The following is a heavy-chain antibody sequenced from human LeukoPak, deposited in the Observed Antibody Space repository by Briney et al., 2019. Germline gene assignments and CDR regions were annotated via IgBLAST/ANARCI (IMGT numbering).Heavy chain of an antibody. Sequence: SETLSLTCAVYGGPFSGYYWSWIRQPPGKGLEWIGEINHSGSTNYNPSLKSRVTISLDTSKNQFSLKLSSVTAADTAVYYCARNIAVAGRGDYMDVWGKGTTVTISS. D-gene: IGHD6-19*01. V-gene: IGHV4-34*01. J-gene: IGHJ6*03. CDR1: GGPFSGYY. CDR2: INHSGST. CDR3: ARNIAVAGRGDYMDV.